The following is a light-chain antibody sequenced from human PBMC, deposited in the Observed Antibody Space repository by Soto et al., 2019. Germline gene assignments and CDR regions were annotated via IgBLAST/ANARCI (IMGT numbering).Light chain of an antibody. J-gene: IGKJ1*01. V-gene: IGKV1-5*03. Sequence: IQMTQSPSNRSGSVGDRVTITCRASQTISSWLAWYQQKPGKAPKLLIYKASTLKSGVPSRFSGSVSGTEVTITISSLKPDDGATYYCQHYNSYSEAFGQGTKVDIK. CDR2: KAS. CDR3: QHYNSYSEA. CDR1: QTISSW.